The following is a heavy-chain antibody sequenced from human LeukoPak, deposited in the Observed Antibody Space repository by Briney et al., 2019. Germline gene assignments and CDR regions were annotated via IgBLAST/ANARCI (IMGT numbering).Heavy chain of an antibody. V-gene: IGHV1-8*01. D-gene: IGHD3-10*01. Sequence: GASVKVSCKASGYTFTSYDINWVRQATGQGLEWMGWMNPNSGNTGYAQKFQGRVTMTRNTSISTAYMELSSLRSEDTAVYYCARVPLLWFGELLYPYYYYYYMDVWGKGTTVTVSS. CDR3: ARVPLLWFGELLYPYYYYYYMDV. CDR2: MNPNSGNT. CDR1: GYTFTSYD. J-gene: IGHJ6*03.